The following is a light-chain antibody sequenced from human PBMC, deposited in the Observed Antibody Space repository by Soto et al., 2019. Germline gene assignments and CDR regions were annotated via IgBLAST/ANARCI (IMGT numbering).Light chain of an antibody. V-gene: IGLV2-14*01. CDR2: EVS. J-gene: IGLJ1*01. CDR1: SSDIGGYNY. CDR3: SSFSTSDTPYV. Sequence: QSVLTQPASVSGSPGQSITISCSGSSSDIGGYNYVSWYQQHPGKAPKLVLFEVSHRPSGVSHRFSGSKSGNTASLTISGLQAEDEGGYYCSSFSTSDTPYVFGAGTKLTVL.